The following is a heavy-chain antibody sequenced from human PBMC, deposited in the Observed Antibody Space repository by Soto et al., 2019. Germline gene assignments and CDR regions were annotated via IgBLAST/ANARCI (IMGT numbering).Heavy chain of an antibody. J-gene: IGHJ1*01. CDR3: VKDESINWYSGHFRH. Sequence: GGSLRLSCAASGFTFDSYAMSWVRQAPGKGLEWVSGINWNSGSIGYGDSVKGRFAISRDNAKNSLHLQMNSLSAEDTAFYYCVKDESINWYSGHFRHWGQGTLVTVSS. V-gene: IGHV3-9*01. CDR1: GFTFDSYA. CDR2: INWNSGSI. D-gene: IGHD6-13*01.